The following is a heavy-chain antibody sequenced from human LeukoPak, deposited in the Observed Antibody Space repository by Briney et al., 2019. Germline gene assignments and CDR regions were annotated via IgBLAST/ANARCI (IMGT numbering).Heavy chain of an antibody. Sequence: ASVKVSCKASGYTFTSYYMHWVRQAPGQGLEWMGIINPSGGSTSYAQKFQGRVTMTRDTSTSTVYMELSSLRSEDTAVYYCAREFGSQVDTAMVMSFDYWGQRTLVTVSS. CDR1: GYTFTSYY. J-gene: IGHJ4*02. CDR3: AREFGSQVDTAMVMSFDY. CDR2: INPSGGST. D-gene: IGHD5-18*01. V-gene: IGHV1-46*01.